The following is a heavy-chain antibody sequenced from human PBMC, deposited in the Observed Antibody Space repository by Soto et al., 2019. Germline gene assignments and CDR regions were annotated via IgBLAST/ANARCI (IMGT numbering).Heavy chain of an antibody. J-gene: IGHJ4*02. CDR1: GGSISSSSYY. V-gene: IGHV3-23*01. D-gene: IGHD2-2*02. CDR3: AHTQGIVLVPAAIWY. Sequence: PSETLSLTCTVSGGSISSSSYYWGWIRQAPGKGLEWVSGITASGGSTSYADSVKGRFTISRDNSKNTLYLQMNSLRAEDTAVYYCAHTQGIVLVPAAIWYWGQGTLVTVSS. CDR2: ITASGGST.